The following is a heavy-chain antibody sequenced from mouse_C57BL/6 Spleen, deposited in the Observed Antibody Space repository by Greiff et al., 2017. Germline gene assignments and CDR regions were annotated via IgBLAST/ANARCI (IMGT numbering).Heavy chain of an antibody. CDR3: ARDDYDGAWFAY. CDR2: ISDGGSYT. J-gene: IGHJ3*01. D-gene: IGHD2-4*01. CDR1: GFTFSSYA. V-gene: IGHV5-4*01. Sequence: EVQRVESGGGLVKPGGSLKLSCAASGFTFSSYAMSWVRQTPEKRLAWVATISDGGSYTYYPDNVTGRFTISRDNAKNNLYLQMSHLKSEDTAMYYCARDDYDGAWFAYWGQGTLVTVSA.